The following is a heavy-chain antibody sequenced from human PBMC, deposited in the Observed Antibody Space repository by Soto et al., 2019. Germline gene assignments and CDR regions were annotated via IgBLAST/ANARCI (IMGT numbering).Heavy chain of an antibody. J-gene: IGHJ4*02. CDR3: AIITRDGYNAFYFDY. CDR1: GYTFTSYY. Sequence: ASVKVSCKASGYTFTSYYMHWVRQAPGQGLEWMGIINPSGGSTSYAQKFQGRVTMTRDTSTSTVYMELSSLRSEDTAVYYCAIITRDGYNAFYFDYWGQGTLVTVSS. CDR2: INPSGGST. D-gene: IGHD5-12*01. V-gene: IGHV1-46*01.